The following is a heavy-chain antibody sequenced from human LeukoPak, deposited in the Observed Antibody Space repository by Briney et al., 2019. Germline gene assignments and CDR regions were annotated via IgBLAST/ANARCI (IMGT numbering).Heavy chain of an antibody. CDR2: IYTSGST. J-gene: IGHJ4*02. CDR3: ARDALGITAAGVY. Sequence: RSSETLSLTCTVSGGSISSGSYYWSWIRQPAGKGLEWIGRIYTSGSTNYNPSLKSRVTISVDTSKNQFSLKLSSVTAADTAVYYCARDALGITAAGVYWGQGTLVTVSS. V-gene: IGHV4-61*02. CDR1: GGSISSGSYY. D-gene: IGHD6-13*01.